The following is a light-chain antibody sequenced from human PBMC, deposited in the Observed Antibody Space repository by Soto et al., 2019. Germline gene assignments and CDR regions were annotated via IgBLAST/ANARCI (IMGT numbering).Light chain of an antibody. Sequence: EIVLTQSPGTLSLSPGERATLSCRASQTVSSSYLAWYQQKPGQAPRLLIYGASSRATGIPDRFSGSGSGTDFTLTITRLEPEDFAVYFCHHYWTFGQGTKVEIK. CDR1: QTVSSSY. CDR2: GAS. V-gene: IGKV3-20*01. J-gene: IGKJ1*01. CDR3: HHYWT.